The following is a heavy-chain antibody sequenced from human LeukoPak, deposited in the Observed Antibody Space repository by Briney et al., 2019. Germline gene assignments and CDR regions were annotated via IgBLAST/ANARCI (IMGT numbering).Heavy chain of an antibody. V-gene: IGHV3-9*01. CDR1: GFTFDDYA. Sequence: GGSLRLSCAASGFTFDDYAMHWVRQAPGKGLEWVSGISWNSGSIGYADSVKGRFTISRDNAKNSLYPQMNSLRAEDTALYYCAKGLDIVVVPAAADAWGQGTLVTVSS. J-gene: IGHJ5*02. CDR2: ISWNSGSI. D-gene: IGHD2-2*01. CDR3: AKGLDIVVVPAAADA.